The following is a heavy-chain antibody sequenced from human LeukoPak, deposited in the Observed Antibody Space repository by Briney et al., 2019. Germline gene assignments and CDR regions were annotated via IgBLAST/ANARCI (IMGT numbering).Heavy chain of an antibody. Sequence: GASVKVSCKASGYTFTSYDINWVRQATGQGLEWMGWMNPNSGNTGYAQKFQGRVTMTRNTSISTAYMELSSLRSEDTAVYYCVRDQDKDSGGTHFDYWGQGTLVTVSS. CDR2: MNPNSGNT. CDR1: GYTFTSYD. V-gene: IGHV1-8*01. D-gene: IGHD3-10*01. J-gene: IGHJ4*02. CDR3: VRDQDKDSGGTHFDY.